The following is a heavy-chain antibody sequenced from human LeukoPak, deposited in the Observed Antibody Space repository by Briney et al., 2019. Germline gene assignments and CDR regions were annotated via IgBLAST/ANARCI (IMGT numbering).Heavy chain of an antibody. J-gene: IGHJ5*02. CDR3: ARHTRYYYGSGSLYWFDP. Sequence: PSETLSLTCTVSGGSISSGSYYWSWIRQPAGKGLEWIGRIYTSGSTNYNPSLNSRVTISVDTSKNQFSLKLSSVTAADTAVYYCARHTRYYYGSGSLYWFDPWGQGTLVTVSS. CDR2: IYTSGST. D-gene: IGHD3-10*01. V-gene: IGHV4-61*02. CDR1: GGSISSGSYY.